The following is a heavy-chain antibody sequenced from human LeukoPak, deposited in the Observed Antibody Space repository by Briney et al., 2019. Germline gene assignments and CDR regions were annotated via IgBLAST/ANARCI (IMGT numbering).Heavy chain of an antibody. CDR3: ARPVYDFWSGYYFLDY. J-gene: IGHJ4*02. CDR1: GFTFSSYW. Sequence: GGSLRLSCAASGFTFSSYWMSWVRQAPGKGLEWVANIKQDGSEKYYVDSVEGRFTIPRDNAKNSLYLQMNSLRAEDTAVYYCARPVYDFWSGYYFLDYWGQGTLVTVSS. CDR2: IKQDGSEK. V-gene: IGHV3-7*01. D-gene: IGHD3-3*01.